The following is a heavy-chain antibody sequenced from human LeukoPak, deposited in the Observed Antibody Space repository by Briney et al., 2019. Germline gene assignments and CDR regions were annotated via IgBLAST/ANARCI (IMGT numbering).Heavy chain of an antibody. CDR1: GGSINRGY. Sequence: PSEALSLTCTVSGGSINRGYWSWVRQRPGKGLEGSGHILYSGSTFYNPSLKTRLTISPDTSKNLFSLKLTSVTAADTAVYYCASGYGSGWFDRWGQGTLVSVSS. V-gene: IGHV4-30-4*08. J-gene: IGHJ5*02. D-gene: IGHD5-18*01. CDR3: ASGYGSGWFDR. CDR2: ILYSGST.